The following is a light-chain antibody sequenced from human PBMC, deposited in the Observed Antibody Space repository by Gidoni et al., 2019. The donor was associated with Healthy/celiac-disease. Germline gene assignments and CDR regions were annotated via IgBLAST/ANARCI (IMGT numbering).Light chain of an antibody. Sequence: DIAMTQSPLSLPVTPGEPASISCRSSQSILHSKGYNYLDWYLQKPGQSPPLLIYCGATRASGVPDRFIGSGSCTDFTLKIIRVEAEDVGVYYCIQARQTPQITFGQGTRLEIK. CDR3: IQARQTPQIT. CDR1: QSILHSKGYNY. CDR2: CGA. V-gene: IGKV2-28*01. J-gene: IGKJ5*01.